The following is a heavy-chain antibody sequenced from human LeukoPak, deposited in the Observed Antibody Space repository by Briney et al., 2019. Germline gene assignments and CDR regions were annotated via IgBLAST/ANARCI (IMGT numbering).Heavy chain of an antibody. CDR3: AKTARLRYFEY. CDR1: GASISNYY. V-gene: IGHV4-59*03. CDR2: IYYSGST. Sequence: SETLSLTCTVSGASISNYYWGWVRQPPGKGLEWVGYIYYSGSTNYNPSLKSRVTISLDTSKNQFSLNLTSVTAADTAVYYCAKTARLRYFEYWGQGTLVTVSS. J-gene: IGHJ4*02. D-gene: IGHD3-9*01.